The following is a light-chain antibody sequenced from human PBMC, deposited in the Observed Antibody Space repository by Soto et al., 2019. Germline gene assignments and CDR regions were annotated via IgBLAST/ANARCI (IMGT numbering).Light chain of an antibody. CDR1: STNIGSNT. Sequence: QSVLTQPPSASGTPGQRVTISCSGSSTNIGSNTVNWYQQLPGTAPTLLIYYNNQRPSGVPDRFSGSKSGTSASLAISGLQSEDEAHYYCAAWDDSLYGWVFGGGTKVTVL. V-gene: IGLV1-44*01. J-gene: IGLJ3*02. CDR3: AAWDDSLYGWV. CDR2: YNN.